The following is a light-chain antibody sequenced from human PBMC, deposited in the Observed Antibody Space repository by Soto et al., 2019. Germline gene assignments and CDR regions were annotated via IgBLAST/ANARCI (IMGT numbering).Light chain of an antibody. CDR2: GAS. Sequence: DIVVTQSPATLSVSPGERVTLSCRASQSVRSNLAWYLHKPGQAPRLLIYGASTRATGVSARFSGSGSGTEFTLTISSLESEDFAVYYCQQYNNWPPITFGQGTRLEIK. CDR1: QSVRSN. J-gene: IGKJ5*01. V-gene: IGKV3-15*01. CDR3: QQYNNWPPIT.